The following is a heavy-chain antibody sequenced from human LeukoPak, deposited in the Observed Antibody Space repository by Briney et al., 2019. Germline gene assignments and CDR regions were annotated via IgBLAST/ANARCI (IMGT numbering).Heavy chain of an antibody. D-gene: IGHD3-10*01. CDR3: AKYYYGSGSYYSFDY. J-gene: IGHJ4*02. CDR2: ISGSDSTT. V-gene: IGHV3-23*01. CDR1: GFTFSSYA. Sequence: PGGSLRLSCAASGFTFSSYAMSWVRQAPGKGLEWVSSISGSDSTTYYADSVKGRFTISRDNSKSTLYLQMNSLRAEDTAVYYCAKYYYGSGSYYSFDYWGQGTLVTVSS.